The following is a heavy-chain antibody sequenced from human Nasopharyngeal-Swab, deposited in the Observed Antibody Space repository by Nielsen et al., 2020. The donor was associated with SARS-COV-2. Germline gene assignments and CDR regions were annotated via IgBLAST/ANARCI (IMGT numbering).Heavy chain of an antibody. CDR3: ARVVAVAGTRRYFDY. D-gene: IGHD6-19*01. J-gene: IGHJ4*02. V-gene: IGHV4-39*01. Sequence: WIRQPPGKGLEWIGSIYYSGSTYYNPSLKSRATISVDTSKNQFSLKLSSVTAADTAVYYCARVVAVAGTRRYFDYWGQGTLVTVSS. CDR2: IYYSGST.